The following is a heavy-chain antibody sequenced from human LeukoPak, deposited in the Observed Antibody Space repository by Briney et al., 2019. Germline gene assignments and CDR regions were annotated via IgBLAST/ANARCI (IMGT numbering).Heavy chain of an antibody. V-gene: IGHV4-59*01. CDR1: GGSISVDY. CDR3: ARDRSSGWLLDY. D-gene: IGHD6-19*01. J-gene: IGHJ4*02. Sequence: SATLSLTCTVSGGSISVDYWSWIRQPPGKGQEWIGYISYSGSTNYNPSLKSRVTISIDTSKNQFSLKLSSVTAADTAVYYCARDRSSGWLLDYWGQGTLVTVSS. CDR2: ISYSGST.